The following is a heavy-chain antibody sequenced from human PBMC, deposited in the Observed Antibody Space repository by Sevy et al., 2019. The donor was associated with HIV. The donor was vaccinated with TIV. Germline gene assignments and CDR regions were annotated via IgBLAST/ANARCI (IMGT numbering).Heavy chain of an antibody. V-gene: IGHV1-24*01. CDR2: FDPEDDEK. D-gene: IGHD3-22*01. CDR3: ATTKDYYDTSGYPFDS. CDR1: GYTLTELS. Sequence: ASVKVSCKVSGYTLTELSMHWVRQAPGKGLEWMGTFDPEDDEKIYAQTFQGRVTMTEDKSTDTAYMELSRLRSEDTAVYYCATTKDYYDTSGYPFDSWGQGTLVTVSS. J-gene: IGHJ4*02.